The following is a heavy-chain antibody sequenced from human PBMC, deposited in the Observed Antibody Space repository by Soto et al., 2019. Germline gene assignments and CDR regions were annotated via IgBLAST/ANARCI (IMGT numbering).Heavy chain of an antibody. CDR2: IDPSDSYT. V-gene: IGHV5-10-1*01. Sequence: EVQLVQSGAEVKKPGESLRVSCKGSGYSFTSYWISWVRQMPGKGLEWMGRIDPSDSYTNYSPSFQGHVTISADKSISTAYLQWSSVKASDTAMYYCARHVMGARGWVEEPLWGQGTLVTVSS. CDR3: ARHVMGARGWVEEPL. D-gene: IGHD1-1*01. J-gene: IGHJ4*02. CDR1: GYSFTSYW.